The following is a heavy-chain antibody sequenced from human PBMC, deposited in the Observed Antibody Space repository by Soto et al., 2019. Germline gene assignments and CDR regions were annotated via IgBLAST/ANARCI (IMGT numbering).Heavy chain of an antibody. J-gene: IGHJ6*02. CDR1: GGSVGSGSYY. CDR2: IYYSGST. Sequence: KPSETLSLTCTVSGGSVGSGSYYWSCIRQPPGKGLEWIGYIYYSGSTNYNPSLKSRVTISVDTSKNQFSLKLSSVTAADTAVYYCARAGTYYDFWSGPPNDGMDVWGQGTTVTVSS. CDR3: ARAGTYYDFWSGPPNDGMDV. D-gene: IGHD3-3*01. V-gene: IGHV4-61*01.